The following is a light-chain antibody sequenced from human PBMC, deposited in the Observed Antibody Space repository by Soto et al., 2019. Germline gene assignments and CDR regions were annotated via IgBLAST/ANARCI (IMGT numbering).Light chain of an antibody. CDR3: SSCTSTSSPLV. CDR1: SSDVGGYNY. V-gene: IGLV2-14*01. J-gene: IGLJ1*01. CDR2: EVG. Sequence: QSALSQPACVTGSPGQSITISCTGTSSDVGGYNYVSWYQQHPGKAPKLIIYEVGNRPSGVSIRFSGSKSGNTASLTISGLQAEDEADYYCSSCTSTSSPLVFGTGTKVTVL.